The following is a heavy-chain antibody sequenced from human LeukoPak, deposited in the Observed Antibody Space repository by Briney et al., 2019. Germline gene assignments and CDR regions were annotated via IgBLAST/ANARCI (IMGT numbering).Heavy chain of an antibody. CDR3: AKSNGYGLIDY. Sequence: SETLSLTCKVSGYSINSGYYWGWIRQPPGKGLEWIGSIYHSGKTYYNPSLKSRVTMYIDTSKNQFSLKLSSVTAADTAMYYCAKSNGYGLIDYWGQGTLVTVSS. D-gene: IGHD5-12*01. CDR1: GYSINSGYY. V-gene: IGHV4-38-2*02. CDR2: IYHSGKT. J-gene: IGHJ4*02.